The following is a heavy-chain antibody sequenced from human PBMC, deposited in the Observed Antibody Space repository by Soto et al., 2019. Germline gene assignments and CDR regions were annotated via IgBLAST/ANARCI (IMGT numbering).Heavy chain of an antibody. Sequence: SVTLSLTCAVYGGCFSGYYRSCLRQPPGKGLALIGDVNHSGSTNQTPSLKSRVTLSVDTSKNQFSMKVRSLPAADTALYYCARGITMKVAVQGDAPDKCYLDYWSQGTQVTVSS. CDR2: VNHSGST. CDR1: GGCFSGYY. V-gene: IGHV4-34*01. J-gene: IGHJ4*02. CDR3: ARGITMKVAVQGDAPDKCYLDY. D-gene: IGHD3-22*01.